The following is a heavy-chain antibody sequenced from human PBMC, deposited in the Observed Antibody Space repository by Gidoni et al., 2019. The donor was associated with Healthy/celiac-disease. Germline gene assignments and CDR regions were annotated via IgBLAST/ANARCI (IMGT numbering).Heavy chain of an antibody. D-gene: IGHD2-2*01. CDR3: ARDRPHCSSTSCPVSSYNWFDP. J-gene: IGHJ5*02. CDR2: IIPIFGTA. CDR1: GGTFSSYA. Sequence: QVQLVQSGAEVKKPGSSVKVSCKASGGTFSSYAISWVRQAPGQGLEWMGGIIPIFGTANYAQKFQGRVTITADESTSTAYMELSSLRSEDTAVYYCARDRPHCSSTSCPVSSYNWFDPWGQGTLVTVSS. V-gene: IGHV1-69*01.